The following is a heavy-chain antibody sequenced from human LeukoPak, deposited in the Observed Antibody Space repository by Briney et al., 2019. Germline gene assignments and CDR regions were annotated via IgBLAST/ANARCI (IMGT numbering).Heavy chain of an antibody. CDR3: ARGVEPLAANTLAY. CDR2: IYSGGST. Sequence: PGGSLRLSCAASGFTVSSNYMSWVRQAPGKGLEWVSVIYSGGSTYYADSVKGRFTISRDNSKNTLYLEMNSLSPDGTAVYYCARGVEPLAANTLAYWGQGTLVTVSS. CDR1: GFTVSSNY. V-gene: IGHV3-53*01. J-gene: IGHJ4*02. D-gene: IGHD1-14*01.